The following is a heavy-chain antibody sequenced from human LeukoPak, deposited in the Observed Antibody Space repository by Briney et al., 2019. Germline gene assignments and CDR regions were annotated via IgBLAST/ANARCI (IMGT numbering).Heavy chain of an antibody. J-gene: IGHJ5*02. CDR3: ARGEPGESS. V-gene: IGHV4-34*01. CDR1: GGSFNNYY. CDR2: INHSGST. Sequence: PSETLSLTCAVYGGSFNNYYWNWIRQPPGKGLEWIGEINHSGSTNYNPSLKSRVTMSVDTSKNQFSLKLTSVTAADTAVYYCARGEPGESSWGQGTMVTVSS.